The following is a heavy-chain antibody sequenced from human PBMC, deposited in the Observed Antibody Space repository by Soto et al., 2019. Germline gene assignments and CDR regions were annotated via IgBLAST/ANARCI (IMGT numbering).Heavy chain of an antibody. CDR2: ISYDGSNK. Sequence: GGSLRLSCAASGFTFSSYAMHWVRQAPGKGLEWVAVISYDGSNKYYADSVKGRFTISRDNSKNTLYLQMNSLRAEDTAVYYCARDGLISFFGSHRSQADYWGQGTLVTVSS. D-gene: IGHD3-3*01. J-gene: IGHJ4*02. V-gene: IGHV3-30-3*01. CDR3: ARDGLISFFGSHRSQADY. CDR1: GFTFSSYA.